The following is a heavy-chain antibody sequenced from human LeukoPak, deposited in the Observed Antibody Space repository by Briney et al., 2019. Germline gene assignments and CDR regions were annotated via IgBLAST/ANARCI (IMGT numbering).Heavy chain of an antibody. D-gene: IGHD6-19*01. CDR3: AKQPSALAGTYDY. CDR1: GFTFSSYA. J-gene: IGHJ4*02. CDR2: ISGSGGNT. Sequence: PGGSLRLSCAASGFTFSSYAMSWVRQAPGKGLEWVSTISGSGGNTYYADSVKGRFTISRDKAKNTVYLQMNSLRAEDTAVYYCAKQPSALAGTYDYWGQGTLVTVSS. V-gene: IGHV3-23*01.